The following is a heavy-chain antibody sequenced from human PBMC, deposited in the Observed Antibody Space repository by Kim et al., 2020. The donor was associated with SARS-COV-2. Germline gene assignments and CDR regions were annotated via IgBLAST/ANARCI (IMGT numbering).Heavy chain of an antibody. Sequence: RFTISRDNSKNTLYLQMNSLRAEDTAVYYCAKDFRIAAAGYYYYYYGMDVWGQGTTVTVSS. V-gene: IGHV3-33*06. D-gene: IGHD6-13*01. J-gene: IGHJ6*02. CDR3: AKDFRIAAAGYYYYYYGMDV.